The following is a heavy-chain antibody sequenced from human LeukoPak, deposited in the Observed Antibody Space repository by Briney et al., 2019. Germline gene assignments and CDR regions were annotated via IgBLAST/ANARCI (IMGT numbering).Heavy chain of an antibody. CDR3: AREGGSTKYHFDY. V-gene: IGHV3-21*01. D-gene: IGHD2-8*01. Sequence: PGGSLRLSCTASGFTFGSYSMDWVRQAPGKGLEWVSSISSSSSYIYYADSVKGRFTISRDNAKNSLYLQMNSLRAEDTAVYYCAREGGSTKYHFDYWGQGTLVTVSS. J-gene: IGHJ4*02. CDR2: ISSSSSYI. CDR1: GFTFGSYS.